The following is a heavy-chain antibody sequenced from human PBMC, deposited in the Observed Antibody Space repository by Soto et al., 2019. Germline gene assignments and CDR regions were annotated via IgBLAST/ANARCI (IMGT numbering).Heavy chain of an antibody. D-gene: IGHD3-10*01. J-gene: IGHJ4*02. CDR2: ISGSGGNT. V-gene: IGHV3-23*01. CDR1: GFVFSSYA. Sequence: EVQLLESGGGLVQPGGSLRLSCAASGFVFSSYAMSWVRQAPGKGLEWVSTISGSGGNTYYADSVKGRFTISRYKSKNTLYLQMNSLRAEDTALYYCAKDPRVHYYGSGSSSYWGQGTLVTVSS. CDR3: AKDPRVHYYGSGSSSY.